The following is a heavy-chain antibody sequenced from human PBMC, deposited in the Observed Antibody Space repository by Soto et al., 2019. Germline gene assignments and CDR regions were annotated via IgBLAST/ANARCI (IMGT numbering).Heavy chain of an antibody. J-gene: IGHJ4*02. V-gene: IGHV4-30-4*08. CDR2: ISYSAST. Sequence: TLSLTFTLSDCSIISGYYYWSGSLQPRGKGLEWLGYISYSASTYYNPSIKSRVTISVDTSKNQFSLKLSSVTAAATAVYYCARGSTVAGTVDYWGQGTLVTVSS. D-gene: IGHD6-19*01. CDR1: DCSIISGYYY. CDR3: ARGSTVAGTVDY.